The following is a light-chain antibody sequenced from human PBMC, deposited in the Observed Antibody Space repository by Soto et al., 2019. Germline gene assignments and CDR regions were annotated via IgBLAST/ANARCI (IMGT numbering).Light chain of an antibody. V-gene: IGKV3-11*01. CDR3: QPRLSWPIT. CDR1: QSVSSN. CDR2: DAS. J-gene: IGKJ5*01. Sequence: EILMTQCPATLSVSPGERSTLSCMASQSVSSNLAWYQQKPGQAPRLLIYDASNRATGVPARFSGSGSGTDYTLTISSLEPEDFAVYYCQPRLSWPITVGPGTRLEIK.